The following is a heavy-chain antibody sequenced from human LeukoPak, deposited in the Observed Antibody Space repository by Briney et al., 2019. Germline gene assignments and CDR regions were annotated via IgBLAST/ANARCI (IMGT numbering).Heavy chain of an antibody. Sequence: GGSLRLSCAASGFTFDDYGMTWVRQAPGKGLEWVSYINWNGGSTGYGDSVKGRFTISRDNSKNTLYLQMNSLRAEDTAVYYCAKDHLVSGSSRRLFHYYYMDVWGKGTTVTVSS. J-gene: IGHJ6*03. V-gene: IGHV3-20*04. CDR3: AKDHLVSGSSRRLFHYYYMDV. D-gene: IGHD2-2*01. CDR2: INWNGGST. CDR1: GFTFDDYG.